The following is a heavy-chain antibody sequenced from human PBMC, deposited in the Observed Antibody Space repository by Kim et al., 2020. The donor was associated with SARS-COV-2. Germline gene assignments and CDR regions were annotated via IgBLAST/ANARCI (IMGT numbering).Heavy chain of an antibody. J-gene: IGHJ4*02. CDR3: ARETLYFRGRDS. D-gene: IGHD3-9*01. V-gene: IGHV4-34*01. CDR1: GGSLRDNY. CDR2: VNQSGRTT. Sequence: SETLSLTCAVHGGSLRDNYWTWIRQAPGKGLEWIGEVNQSGRTTHYNPSLKGRATISVDTSQNHFSLRLTSVTAADTGFYYCARETLYFRGRDSWGQGT.